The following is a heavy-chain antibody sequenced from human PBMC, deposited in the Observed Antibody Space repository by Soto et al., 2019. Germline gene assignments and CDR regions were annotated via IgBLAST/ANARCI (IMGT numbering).Heavy chain of an antibody. CDR3: ARAWDGRSFDY. CDR2: INPNSGGT. Sequence: ASVKVSCKASGYTFTGYYMHCVRRAPGQVLEWMGWINPNSGGTNYAQKFQGRVTMTRDTSISTAYMELSRLRSDDTAVYYCARAWDGRSFDYWGQGTLVTVSS. D-gene: IGHD1-26*01. V-gene: IGHV1-2*02. CDR1: GYTFTGYY. J-gene: IGHJ4*02.